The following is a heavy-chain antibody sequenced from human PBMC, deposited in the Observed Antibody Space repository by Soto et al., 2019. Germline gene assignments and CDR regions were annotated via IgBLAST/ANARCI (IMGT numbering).Heavy chain of an antibody. CDR2: MSYDGSNK. D-gene: IGHD3-22*01. V-gene: IGHV3-30-3*01. CDR1: GFTFSSYA. CDR3: AREGGYYDSSGYYTSRAPDAFDI. J-gene: IGHJ3*02. Sequence: QVQLVESGGGVVQPGRSLRLSCAASGFTFSSYAMHWVRQAPGKGLEWVAVMSYDGSNKYYADSVKGRFTISRDNSKNTLYLQMNSLRAEDTAVYYCAREGGYYDSSGYYTSRAPDAFDIWGQGTMVTVSS.